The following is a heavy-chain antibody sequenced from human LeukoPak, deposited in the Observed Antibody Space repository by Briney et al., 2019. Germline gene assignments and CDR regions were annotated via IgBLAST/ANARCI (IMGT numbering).Heavy chain of an antibody. V-gene: IGHV3-23*01. CDR1: GFTFSSYA. J-gene: IGHJ4*02. CDR2: ISGSGGST. CDR3: AKGARMGSSGWKPNFDY. Sequence: GGSLRLSCAASGFTFSSYAMSWVRQAPGQGLEWVLAISGSGGSTYYADSVKGRFTISRDNSKNTLYLQMNSLRAEDTAVYYCAKGARMGSSGWKPNFDYWGQGTLVTVSS. D-gene: IGHD6-19*01.